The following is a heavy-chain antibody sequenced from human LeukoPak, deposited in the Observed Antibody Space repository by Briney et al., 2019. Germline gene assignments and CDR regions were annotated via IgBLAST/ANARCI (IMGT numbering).Heavy chain of an antibody. Sequence: GGSLRLSCAASGLSFSSYWMHWVRQAPGKGLVWVSRINTDGSGTTYADSVKGRFTISRDNAKNTLYLQMNSLRAEDTAMYYCVGSSGFPDYWGQGTLITVSS. CDR2: INTDGSGT. D-gene: IGHD3-22*01. V-gene: IGHV3-74*01. J-gene: IGHJ4*02. CDR3: VGSSGFPDY. CDR1: GLSFSSYW.